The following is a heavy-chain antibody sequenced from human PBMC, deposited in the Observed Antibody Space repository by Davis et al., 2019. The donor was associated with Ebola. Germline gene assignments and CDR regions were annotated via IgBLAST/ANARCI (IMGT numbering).Heavy chain of an antibody. J-gene: IGHJ4*02. Sequence: MPSETLSLTCSVSGDSTSRTSSYWGWIRQPPGKGLEWIGSVYYSGSAYYNPSLKSRVTISVDTSKNQFSLKLNSVTAADTAVYYCARRGTKGWYVFYFFDHWGQGTLVTVSS. CDR2: VYYSGSA. V-gene: IGHV4-39*01. D-gene: IGHD2-15*01. CDR3: ARRGTKGWYVFYFFDH. CDR1: GDSTSRTSSY.